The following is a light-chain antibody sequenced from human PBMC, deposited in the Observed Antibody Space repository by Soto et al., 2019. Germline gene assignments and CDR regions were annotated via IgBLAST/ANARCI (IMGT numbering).Light chain of an antibody. Sequence: IQMSQSPSTLSAFVGDRVTITCRASQSLDNFLAWYQQKPGKAPKLLIYDVSSLEGGVPSRFSGSGSETEFTLTISSLLPDDFATYYCQQYNRYWTFGQGTKVDIK. CDR2: DVS. CDR3: QQYNRYWT. CDR1: QSLDNF. J-gene: IGKJ1*01. V-gene: IGKV1-5*01.